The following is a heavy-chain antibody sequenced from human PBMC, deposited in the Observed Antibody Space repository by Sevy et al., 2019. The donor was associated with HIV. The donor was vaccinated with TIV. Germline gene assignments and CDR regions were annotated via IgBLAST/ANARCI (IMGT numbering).Heavy chain of an antibody. CDR2: IIPIFGTA. CDR3: ARVWGLVLRFLGWLLSVIYYYYGMDV. Sequence: ASVKVSCKASGGTFSSYAISWVRQAPGQGLEWMGGIIPIFGTANYAQKFQGRVTITAEESTGTAYMELSSLSSEETAVYYFARVWGLVLRFLGWLLSVIYYYYGMDVWGQGTTVTVSS. V-gene: IGHV1-69*13. D-gene: IGHD3-3*01. CDR1: GGTFSSYA. J-gene: IGHJ6*02.